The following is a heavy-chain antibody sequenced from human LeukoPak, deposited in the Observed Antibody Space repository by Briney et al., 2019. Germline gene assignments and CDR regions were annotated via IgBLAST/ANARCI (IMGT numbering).Heavy chain of an antibody. CDR2: ISYDGSNK. Sequence: GRSLRLSCAASGFTFSSYAMHWVRQAPGKGLEWVAVISYDGSNKYYADSVKGRFTISRDNSKNTLYLQMNSLRAEDTAVYYCARAFEGTMVRGVPTNYYYYMDVWGKGTTVTVSS. CDR3: ARAFEGTMVRGVPTNYYYYMDV. CDR1: GFTFSSYA. V-gene: IGHV3-30*04. J-gene: IGHJ6*03. D-gene: IGHD3-10*01.